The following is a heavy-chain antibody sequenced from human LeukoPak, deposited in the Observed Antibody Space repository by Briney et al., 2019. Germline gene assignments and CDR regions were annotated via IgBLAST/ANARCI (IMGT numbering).Heavy chain of an antibody. D-gene: IGHD3-3*01. V-gene: IGHV4-39*07. CDR1: GGSISSGDYY. CDR3: ARPTGAIDFWSGYDAFDI. CDR2: INHSGST. J-gene: IGHJ3*02. Sequence: SETLSLTCTVSGGSISSGDYYWSWIRQPPGKGLEWIGEINHSGSTNYNPSLKSRVTISVDTSKNQFSLKLSSVTAADTAVYYCARPTGAIDFWSGYDAFDIWGQGTMVTVSS.